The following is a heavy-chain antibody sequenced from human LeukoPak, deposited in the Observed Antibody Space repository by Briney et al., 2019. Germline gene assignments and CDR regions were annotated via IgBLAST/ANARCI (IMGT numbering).Heavy chain of an antibody. V-gene: IGHV3-48*04. CDR3: ARDVCSSTNCYPSY. J-gene: IGHJ4*02. CDR1: GFTFSTYG. Sequence: GGSLRLSCAASGFTFSTYGMNWVRQAPGKGLEWVSYISSSGTNIYYADSVEGRFTISRDNAKNSLYLQMNSLRAEDAAVYYCARDVCSSTNCYPSYWGQGTLVTVSS. CDR2: ISSSGTNI. D-gene: IGHD2-2*01.